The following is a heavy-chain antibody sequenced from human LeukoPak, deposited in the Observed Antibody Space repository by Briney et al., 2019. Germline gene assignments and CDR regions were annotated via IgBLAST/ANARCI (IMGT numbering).Heavy chain of an antibody. CDR3: ARGIAVAGNFDY. Sequence: SCPTLVNPTQTLTLTCTFSGFSLSTSGMRVSWIRQPPGKALEWLARMDWDDDKFYSTSLKTRLTISKDTAKSQVVLTMTNMDPVDTATYYCARGIAVAGNFDYWGQGTLVTVSS. D-gene: IGHD6-19*01. J-gene: IGHJ4*02. CDR2: MDWDDDK. V-gene: IGHV2-70*04. CDR1: GFSLSTSGMR.